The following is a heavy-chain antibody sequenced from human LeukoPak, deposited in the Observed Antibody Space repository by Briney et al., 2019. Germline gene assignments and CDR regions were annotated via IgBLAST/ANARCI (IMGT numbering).Heavy chain of an antibody. Sequence: GESLKISCKGSGYSFTSYWIGWVRQMPGKGLEWMGIIYPGDSATRYSPSFQGQVTISADKVISTAYLQCSSLKASDTATYYCARPGHIMVRGVGPIGYWGKGTLVTVSS. V-gene: IGHV5-51*01. CDR2: IYPGDSAT. CDR1: GYSFTSYW. D-gene: IGHD3-10*01. J-gene: IGHJ4*02. CDR3: ARPGHIMVRGVGPIGY.